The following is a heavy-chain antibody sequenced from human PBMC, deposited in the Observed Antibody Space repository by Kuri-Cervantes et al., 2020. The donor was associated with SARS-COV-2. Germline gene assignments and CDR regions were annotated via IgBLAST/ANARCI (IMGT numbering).Heavy chain of an antibody. CDR2: ISYDGSNK. CDR1: GFTFSSYA. CDR3: AKDLMVTTSHYYYYYMDV. V-gene: IGHV3-30-3*01. J-gene: IGHJ6*03. Sequence: GGSLRLSCAASGFTFSSYAMHWVRQAPGKGLEWVAVISYDGSNKYYADSVKGRFTISRDNFKNTLYLQMNSLRAEDTAVYYCAKDLMVTTSHYYYYYMDVWGKGTTVTVSS. D-gene: IGHD2-8*01.